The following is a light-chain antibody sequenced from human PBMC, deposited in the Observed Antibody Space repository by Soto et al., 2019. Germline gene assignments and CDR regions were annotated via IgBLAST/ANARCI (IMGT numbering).Light chain of an antibody. J-gene: IGKJ1*01. CDR2: AAS. CDR3: QKYNSAPCT. CDR1: QGISNY. V-gene: IGKV1-27*01. Sequence: DIQMTQSPSSLSASVGDRVTITCRASQGISNYLAWYQQKPGKVPKLLIYAASTLQSGVPSRFSGSGAGTDFTLTISSLQPEDGATYYCQKYNSAPCTFGQGTKVEIK.